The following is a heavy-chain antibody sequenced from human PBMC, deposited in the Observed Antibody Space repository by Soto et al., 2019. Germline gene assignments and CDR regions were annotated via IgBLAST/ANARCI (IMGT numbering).Heavy chain of an antibody. Sequence: ASVKVSCKASGYTFTSYYMYWVRQAPGQGLEWMGIINPSGGSTSYAQKFQGRVTMTRDTSTSTVYMELSSLRSEDTAVYYCASNVGGTVTTSDYYYYGMDVWGQGTTVTVSS. V-gene: IGHV1-46*01. CDR1: GYTFTSYY. CDR2: INPSGGST. D-gene: IGHD4-17*01. CDR3: ASNVGGTVTTSDYYYYGMDV. J-gene: IGHJ6*02.